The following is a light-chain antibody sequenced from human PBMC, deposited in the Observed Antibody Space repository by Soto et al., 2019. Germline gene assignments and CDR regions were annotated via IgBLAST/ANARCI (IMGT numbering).Light chain of an antibody. V-gene: IGKV1-5*03. CDR2: KAS. Sequence: DIQMTQSPSTLSASVGDSVTITCRASQTISSWLAWYQQKPGKAPKLLIYKASTLKSGVPSRFSGSGSGTEFTLTISSLQTDDFATYYCQHYNSYSEAVGQGTKGEIK. CDR1: QTISSW. J-gene: IGKJ1*01. CDR3: QHYNSYSEA.